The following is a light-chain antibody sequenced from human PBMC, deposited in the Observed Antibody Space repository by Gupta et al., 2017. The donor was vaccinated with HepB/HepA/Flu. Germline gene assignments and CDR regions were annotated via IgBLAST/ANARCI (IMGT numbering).Light chain of an antibody. Sequence: QSVLTQPPSVSGAPGQRVPFSCTGSISNIGAGYDVHWYQQLPGTAPKLLIYGDNNRPSGVPDRFSASKSGTSASLAITGLQAEDEADYYCQSYDSKLSDVVFGGGTKVTVL. J-gene: IGLJ2*01. CDR1: ISNIGAGYD. V-gene: IGLV1-40*01. CDR3: QSYDSKLSDVV. CDR2: GDN.